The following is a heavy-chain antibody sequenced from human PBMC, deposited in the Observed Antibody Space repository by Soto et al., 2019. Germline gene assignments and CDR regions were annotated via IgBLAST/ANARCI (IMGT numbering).Heavy chain of an antibody. D-gene: IGHD6-19*01. Sequence: GGSLRLSCAASGFTFSSYWMSWVRQAPGKGLEWVANIKQDGSEKYYVVSVKGRFTISRDNAKNSLYLQMNSLRAEDTAVYYCARPRSGYYFDYWGQGTLVTVSS. CDR1: GFTFSSYW. V-gene: IGHV3-7*01. CDR3: ARPRSGYYFDY. J-gene: IGHJ4*02. CDR2: IKQDGSEK.